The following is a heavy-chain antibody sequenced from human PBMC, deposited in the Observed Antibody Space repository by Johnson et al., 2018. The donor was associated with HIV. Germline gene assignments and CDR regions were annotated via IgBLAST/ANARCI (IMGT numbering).Heavy chain of an antibody. CDR1: DFTFTNNA. CDR3: AKAPLDLIGDPVSFDI. Sequence: QVQLVESGGGVLQPGRSLRLSCAASDFTFTNNAIHWVRQAPGKGLEWVAVISYDGTNTYYADSVTGRFTISRDNSKNTLYLQMNSLRAEDTAVYYCAKAPLDLIGDPVSFDIWGQGTMVTVSS. J-gene: IGHJ3*02. V-gene: IGHV3-30*04. D-gene: IGHD2-21*01. CDR2: ISYDGTNT.